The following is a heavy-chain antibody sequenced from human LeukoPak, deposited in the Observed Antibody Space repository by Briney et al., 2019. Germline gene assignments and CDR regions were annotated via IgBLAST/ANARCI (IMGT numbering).Heavy chain of an antibody. J-gene: IGHJ6*04. CDR1: GFTFSNCG. V-gene: IGHV3-30*18. CDR2: MSYDGSKK. Sequence: GGSLRLSCAASGFTFSNCGMHWVRQAPGKGLEWVAVMSYDGSKKYYADSAKGRFTISRDNSKNTLYLQMNSLIPEDTAVYYCAKDRDILTGEDYYYDMDVWGKGTTVTVSS. CDR3: AKDRDILTGEDYYYDMDV. D-gene: IGHD3-9*01.